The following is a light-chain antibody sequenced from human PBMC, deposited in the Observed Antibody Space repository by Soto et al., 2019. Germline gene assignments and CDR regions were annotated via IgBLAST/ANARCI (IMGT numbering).Light chain of an antibody. V-gene: IGKV1-33*01. J-gene: IGKJ4*01. CDR3: QQYENLPLT. Sequence: DIQLAQSPSSLSASVGDRVTMPVEASQDISKYLNWYQQKPGKAPKLLIYDASNLETGIPSRFSGSGSGTNFSLTITSLQPEDIATYYCQQYENLPLTFGGGTKVDIK. CDR2: DAS. CDR1: QDISKY.